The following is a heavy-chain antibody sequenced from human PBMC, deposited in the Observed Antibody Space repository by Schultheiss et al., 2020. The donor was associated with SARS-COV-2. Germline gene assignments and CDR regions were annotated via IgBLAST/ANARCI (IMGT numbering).Heavy chain of an antibody. J-gene: IGHJ3*02. CDR3: ARLPTLIVVVPAALDAFDI. CDR2: ISAYNGNT. D-gene: IGHD2-2*01. Sequence: ASVKVSCKASGGTFSSYGISWVRQAPGQGLEWMGWISAYNGNTNYAQKLQGRVTMTTDTSTSTAYMELRSLRSDDTAVYYCARLPTLIVVVPAALDAFDIWGQGTMVTVSS. CDR1: GGTFSSYG. V-gene: IGHV1-18*01.